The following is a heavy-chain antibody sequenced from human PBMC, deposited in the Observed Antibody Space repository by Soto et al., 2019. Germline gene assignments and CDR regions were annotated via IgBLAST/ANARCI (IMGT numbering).Heavy chain of an antibody. CDR3: AKMGFGGVDTGINWFDP. CDR2: ISSSDDET. J-gene: IGHJ5*02. Sequence: EMQLLESGGGLVQPGGSLRLSCAVSGFTFNTYAMSWVRQAPGKGLEWVSSISSSDDETYYANFVKGRFTISRDNSKDTLWLQMNSLRAEDTAIYYCAKMGFGGVDTGINWFDPWGQGTLVTVSS. D-gene: IGHD5-18*01. CDR1: GFTFNTYA. V-gene: IGHV3-23*01.